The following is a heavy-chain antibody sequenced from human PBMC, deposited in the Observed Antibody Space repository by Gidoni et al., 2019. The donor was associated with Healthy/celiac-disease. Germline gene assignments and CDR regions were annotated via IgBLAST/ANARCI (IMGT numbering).Heavy chain of an antibody. J-gene: IGHJ6*02. D-gene: IGHD2-2*02. CDR3: ARHGDGYCGGTSCFTGSLHYYYGMDV. Sequence: EVQLVQSGAEVQKPGESLRISCKGSGYSFPTYWISWVRQMPGKGLEWMGRIDPSDSYINYSPSFQGHVTISADKSISTAYLQWSSLKASDTAMYYCARHGDGYCGGTSCFTGSLHYYYGMDVWGQGTTVTVSS. CDR1: GYSFPTYW. V-gene: IGHV5-10-1*03. CDR2: IDPSDSYI.